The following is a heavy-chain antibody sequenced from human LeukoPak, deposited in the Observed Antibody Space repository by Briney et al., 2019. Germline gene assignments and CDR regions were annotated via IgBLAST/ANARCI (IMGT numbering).Heavy chain of an antibody. D-gene: IGHD3-22*01. CDR1: GYTFTSYG. J-gene: IGHJ4*02. Sequence: ASVKVSCKASGYTFTSYGISWVRQAPGQGLEWMGWISAYNGNTNYAQKLQGRVTVTTDTSTSTAYMELSSLRSEDTAVYYCATVSSGYYLDWGQGTLVTVSS. CDR3: ATVSSGYYLD. CDR2: ISAYNGNT. V-gene: IGHV1-18*01.